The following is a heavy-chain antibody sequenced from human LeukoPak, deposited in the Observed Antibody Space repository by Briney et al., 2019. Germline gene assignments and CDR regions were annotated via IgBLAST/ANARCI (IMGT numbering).Heavy chain of an antibody. D-gene: IGHD6-13*01. V-gene: IGHV3-21*01. CDR2: ISSSSSYI. Sequence: PGGSLRLSCAASGFTFSSYSMNWVRQAPGKGLEWVSSISSSSSYIYYADSVKGRFTISRDSAKNSLYLQMNSLRAEDTAVYYCARGGYSSSFSDYWGQGTLVTVSS. CDR3: ARGGYSSSFSDY. J-gene: IGHJ4*02. CDR1: GFTFSSYS.